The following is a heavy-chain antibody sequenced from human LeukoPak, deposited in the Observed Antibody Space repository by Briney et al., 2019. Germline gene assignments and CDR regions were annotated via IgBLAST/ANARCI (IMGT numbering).Heavy chain of an antibody. CDR2: ISYDGTHT. V-gene: IGHV3-30*04. D-gene: IGHD5-12*01. Sequence: GGLRLSCTASGFPVSTYAIHGVRQAPGKGLEGGGVISYDGTHTYYADSVKGPFTISTDNSKNTLYVQMTSLRSEDTAVSYCAREPRGRGSRSDPWGQGTLVTASS. CDR3: AREPRGRGSRSDP. CDR1: GFPVSTYA. J-gene: IGHJ5*02.